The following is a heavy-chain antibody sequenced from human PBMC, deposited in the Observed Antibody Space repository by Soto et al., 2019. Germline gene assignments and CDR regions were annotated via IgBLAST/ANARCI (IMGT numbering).Heavy chain of an antibody. V-gene: IGHV1-69*13. Sequence: SVKVSCKASGGTFSSYAISWVRQAPGQGLEWMGGIIPIFGTANYAQKFQGRVTITADESTSTAYMELSSLRSEDTAVYYCARLYDFWIGYSGVQNYYGMDVWGQGTTVTVSS. CDR1: GGTFSSYA. D-gene: IGHD3-3*01. CDR3: ARLYDFWIGYSGVQNYYGMDV. CDR2: IIPIFGTA. J-gene: IGHJ6*01.